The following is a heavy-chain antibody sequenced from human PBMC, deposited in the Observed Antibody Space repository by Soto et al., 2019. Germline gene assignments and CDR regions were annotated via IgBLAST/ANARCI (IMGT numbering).Heavy chain of an antibody. V-gene: IGHV1-69*13. CDR2: FSPLFGAP. CDR1: EDTFSSYS. CDR3: ARGVPRGSFPPFAL. D-gene: IGHD1-26*01. Sequence: VQLVQSGAEVKKPGSSVKVSCKPSEDTFSSYSFSWVRNVPVQGFAWIGVFSPLFGAPNYAQNFLDRVTITSYQFTSTVYFDMSGLRADATAVYYCARGVPRGSFPPFALWGQVTLVTVSS. J-gene: IGHJ4*02.